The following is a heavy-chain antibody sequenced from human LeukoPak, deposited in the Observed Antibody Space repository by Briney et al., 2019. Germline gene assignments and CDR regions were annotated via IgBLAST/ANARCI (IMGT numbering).Heavy chain of an antibody. CDR2: IKQDGSEK. CDR1: GFTFDDYG. CDR3: AELGITMIGGV. Sequence: GGSLRLSCAASGFTFDDYGMSWVRQAPGKGLEWVANIKQDGSEKYYVDSVKGRFTISRDNAKNSLYLQMNSLRAEDTAVYYCAELGITMIGGVWGKGTTVTISS. D-gene: IGHD3-10*02. J-gene: IGHJ6*04. V-gene: IGHV3-7*01.